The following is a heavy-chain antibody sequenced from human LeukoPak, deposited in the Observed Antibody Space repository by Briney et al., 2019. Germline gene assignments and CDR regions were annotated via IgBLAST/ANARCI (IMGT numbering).Heavy chain of an antibody. D-gene: IGHD1-14*01. CDR3: ARVNRLPPQLKDY. Sequence: SETLSLTCIVSGGSISSSRYYWGWIRQPPGKGLEWIGIIYQSGSTYYNPSLKSRVTMSVDTSKNQFSLKLSSVTAADTAVYYCARVNRLPPQLKDYWGQGTLVTVSS. V-gene: IGHV4-39*07. J-gene: IGHJ4*02. CDR1: GGSISSSRYY. CDR2: IYQSGST.